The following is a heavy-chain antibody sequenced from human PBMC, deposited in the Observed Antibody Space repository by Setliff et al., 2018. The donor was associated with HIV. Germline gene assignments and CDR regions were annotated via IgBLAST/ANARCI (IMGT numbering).Heavy chain of an antibody. Sequence: GASVKVSCKASKYTFTDYYMHWVQQAPGKGLEWMGRVDPEDDKTIYAEKFQGRVTMTTATSSDTVYMELSSLRSEDTAVYYCARDYYYDSSGYRYFDYWGQGTLVTVSS. D-gene: IGHD3-22*01. CDR1: KYTFTDYY. CDR2: VDPEDDKT. V-gene: IGHV1-69-2*01. CDR3: ARDYYYDSSGYRYFDY. J-gene: IGHJ4*02.